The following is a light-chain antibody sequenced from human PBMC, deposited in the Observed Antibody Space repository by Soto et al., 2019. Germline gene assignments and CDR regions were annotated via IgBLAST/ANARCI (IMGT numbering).Light chain of an antibody. V-gene: IGLV1-51*01. CDR2: DNN. CDR1: SSNIGNNY. CDR3: GTWDSSLSAGGNVV. Sequence: QSVLTQPPSVSAAPGQKVTISCSGSSSNIGNNYVSWYQQLPGTAPKLLIYDNNKRPSGIPDLFSGSTSGTSATLGITGLQTGDEADYYCGTWDSSLSAGGNVVFGGGTKLTVL. J-gene: IGLJ2*01.